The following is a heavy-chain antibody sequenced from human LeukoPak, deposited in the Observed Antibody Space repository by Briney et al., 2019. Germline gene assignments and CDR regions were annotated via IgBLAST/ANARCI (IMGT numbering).Heavy chain of an antibody. CDR1: GFTFSSYS. CDR2: ISSSSSYI. D-gene: IGHD2-21*01. CDR3: ARDAYCGGDCQISFDY. J-gene: IGHJ4*02. V-gene: IGHV3-21*01. Sequence: GGSLRLSCAASGFTFSSYSMNWVRQAPGKGLEWVSSISSSSSYIYYADSVKGRFTISRDNAKNSLYLQMNSLRAEDTAVYYCARDAYCGGDCQISFDYWGQGTPVTVSS.